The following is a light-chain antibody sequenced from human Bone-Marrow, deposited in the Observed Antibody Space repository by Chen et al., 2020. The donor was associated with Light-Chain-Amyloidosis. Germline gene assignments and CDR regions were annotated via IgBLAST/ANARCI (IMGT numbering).Light chain of an antibody. Sequence: YVLTQPSSVSVAPGQTDTLACGGNNIGSTSVHWYQQTPGQAPLLVVYDDSDRPSGIPERLSGSNSGNTATLTISRVEAGDEADYYCQVWDRSSDRPVFGGGTKLTVL. CDR2: DDS. CDR3: QVWDRSSDRPV. J-gene: IGLJ3*02. CDR1: NIGSTS. V-gene: IGLV3-21*02.